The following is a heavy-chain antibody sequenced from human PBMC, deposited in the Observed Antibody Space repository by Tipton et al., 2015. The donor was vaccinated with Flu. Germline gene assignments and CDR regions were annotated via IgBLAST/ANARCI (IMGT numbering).Heavy chain of an antibody. J-gene: IGHJ5*02. D-gene: IGHD6-6*01. V-gene: IGHV1-18*01. CDR3: ARIRGSSSSGSWFDP. CDR1: GYTFTSYG. Sequence: QLMQSGAEVKKPGASVKVSCKASGYTFTSYGISWVRQAPGQGLEWMGWISAYNGNTNYAQKLQGRVTMTTDTSTSTAYMELRSLRSDSSAVYYCARIRGSSSSGSWFDPWGQGTLVTVSS. CDR2: ISAYNGNT.